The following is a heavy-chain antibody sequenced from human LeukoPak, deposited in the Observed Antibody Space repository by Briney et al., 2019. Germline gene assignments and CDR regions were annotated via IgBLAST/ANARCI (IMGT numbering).Heavy chain of an antibody. CDR3: ARVPPSAHQLLSSEY. CDR1: GYTFTNYG. CDR2: ISANNGET. D-gene: IGHD2-2*01. V-gene: IGHV1-18*04. Sequence: ASVKVSCKASGYTFTNYGISWVRQAPGQGLEWMAWISANNGETRYAQNFQGRVTMTTDTSTSTAYMELRSLRSDDTAVYYCARVPPSAHQLLSSEYWGQGTQVTVSS. J-gene: IGHJ4*02.